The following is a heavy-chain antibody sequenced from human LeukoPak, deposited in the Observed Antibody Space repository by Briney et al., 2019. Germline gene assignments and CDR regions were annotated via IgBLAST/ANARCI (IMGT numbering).Heavy chain of an antibody. Sequence: GASVKVSCKTSGYTVTRYAMNWVRQAPGQGLEWMGWINTNTGNPTYAPGFTGRFVFSLDTSVSTAYLQISSLKAEDIAVYYCASSYCSGGHCYPQQTVYYFDFWGQGTLVTVSS. V-gene: IGHV7-4-1*02. CDR3: ASSYCSGGHCYPQQTVYYFDF. CDR2: INTNTGNP. J-gene: IGHJ4*02. D-gene: IGHD2-15*01. CDR1: GYTVTRYA.